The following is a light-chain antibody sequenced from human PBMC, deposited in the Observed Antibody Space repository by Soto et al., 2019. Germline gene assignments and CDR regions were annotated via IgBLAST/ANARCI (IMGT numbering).Light chain of an antibody. J-gene: IGLJ1*01. Sequence: QSALTQPASVSGSPGQLITSSCSGTSSDIGGYNYVSWYQQHPGKAPKLLIYEVSHRPSRVSNRFSASKSGNTASLTISGLQTEDEADYYCSSYTSSTTLYVFGSGTKLTVL. CDR2: EVS. CDR1: SSDIGGYNY. CDR3: SSYTSSTTLYV. V-gene: IGLV2-14*01.